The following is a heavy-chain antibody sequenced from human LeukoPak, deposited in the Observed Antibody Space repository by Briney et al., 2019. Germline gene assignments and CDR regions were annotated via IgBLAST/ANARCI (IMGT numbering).Heavy chain of an antibody. J-gene: IGHJ4*02. D-gene: IGHD3-10*01. CDR3: AGGFVDY. V-gene: IGHV3-30-3*01. Sequence: PGGSLRLSCAASGFTFSSYAMHWVRQAPGKGLEWVAVISYDGSNKYYADSVKGRFTISRDNSKNTLYLQMNSLRAEDTAVYYCAGGFVDYWGRGTLVTVSS. CDR1: GFTFSSYA. CDR2: ISYDGSNK.